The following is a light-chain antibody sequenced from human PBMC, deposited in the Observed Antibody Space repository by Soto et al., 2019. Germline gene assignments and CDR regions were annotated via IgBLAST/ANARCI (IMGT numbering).Light chain of an antibody. CDR3: QSFDSSVV. J-gene: IGLJ3*02. CDR1: TSNIGAGYD. Sequence: HSVLTQPPSVSGAPGQRVTISCTGSTSNIGAGYDVHWYQHLPGRAPKLLIYGNSYRPSGVPDRFSGSKSGTSASLAITGLQTDDEADYYCQSFDSSVVFGGGTKVTVL. V-gene: IGLV1-40*01. CDR2: GNS.